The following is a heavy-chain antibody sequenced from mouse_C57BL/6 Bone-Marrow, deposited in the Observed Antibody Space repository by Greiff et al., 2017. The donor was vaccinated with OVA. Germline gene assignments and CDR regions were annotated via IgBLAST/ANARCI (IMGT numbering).Heavy chain of an antibody. CDR2: IDPEDGVP. D-gene: IGHD2-3*01. V-gene: IGHV14-2*01. Sequence: EVQLQQSGAELVKPGASVKLSCTASGFHFKDYYMHWVKQRSEQGLEWIGRIDPEDGVPKYAPKFQGTATITEDPSSNTAYLQISSLAAEDTDVYYCARVDGSNWYFDDWGTGTTVTVSS. CDR3: ARVDGSNWYFDD. J-gene: IGHJ1*03. CDR1: GFHFKDYY.